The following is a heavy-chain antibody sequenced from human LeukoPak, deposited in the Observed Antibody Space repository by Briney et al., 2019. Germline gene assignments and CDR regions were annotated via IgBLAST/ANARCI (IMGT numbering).Heavy chain of an antibody. D-gene: IGHD2-2*01. V-gene: IGHV3-21*01. J-gene: IGHJ4*02. CDR1: GFTFSSYS. Sequence: IPGGSLRLSCVASGFTFSSYSVNWVRQAPGKGLEWVSSISSSGAHIYYADSVKGRFTISGDNAKNSLYLQMISLRAEDTAVYYCARRQGYCDSTACYPTYFDYWGQGTLVTVSS. CDR2: ISSSGAHI. CDR3: ARRQGYCDSTACYPTYFDY.